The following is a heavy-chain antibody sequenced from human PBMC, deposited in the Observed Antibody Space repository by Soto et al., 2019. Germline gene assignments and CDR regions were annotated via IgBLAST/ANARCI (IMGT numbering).Heavy chain of an antibody. CDR3: ARDFSWFGELIALDY. J-gene: IGHJ4*02. D-gene: IGHD3-10*01. Sequence: QVQLVQSGAEVKKPGASVKVSCKASGYTFTSYAMHWVRQAPGQRLEWMGWINAGNGNTKYSQKFQGRVTITRDTSASTAYMELSSLRSEDTAVYYCARDFSWFGELIALDYWGQGTLVTVSS. CDR2: INAGNGNT. V-gene: IGHV1-3*01. CDR1: GYTFTSYA.